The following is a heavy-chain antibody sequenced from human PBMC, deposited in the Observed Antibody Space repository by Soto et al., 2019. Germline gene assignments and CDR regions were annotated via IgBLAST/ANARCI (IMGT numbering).Heavy chain of an antibody. J-gene: IGHJ4*02. Sequence: GASVRLSCAACVVNFSRYPLTWFHQTTGKGLEWVSYISSSTIYYADSVKGRFTISRDNAKNTLYLQMSSLRAEDTAVYYCARDFNVETQWLRSEFDYWGQGTLVTSPQ. D-gene: IGHD5-12*01. CDR3: ARDFNVETQWLRSEFDY. CDR1: VVNFSRYP. V-gene: IGHV3-48*01. CDR2: ISSSTI.